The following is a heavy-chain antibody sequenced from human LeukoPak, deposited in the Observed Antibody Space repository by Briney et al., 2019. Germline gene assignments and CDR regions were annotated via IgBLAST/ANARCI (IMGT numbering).Heavy chain of an antibody. J-gene: IGHJ6*03. V-gene: IGHV1-69*05. Sequence: GASVKVSCKASGGTFSSYAISWVRQAPGQGLEWMGGIIPIFGTANYAQKFQGRVTIITDESTSTAYMELSSLRSEDTAVYYCARAQRGYSSSSGGYMDVWGKGTTVTVSS. CDR3: ARAQRGYSSSSGGYMDV. D-gene: IGHD6-6*01. CDR1: GGTFSSYA. CDR2: IIPIFGTA.